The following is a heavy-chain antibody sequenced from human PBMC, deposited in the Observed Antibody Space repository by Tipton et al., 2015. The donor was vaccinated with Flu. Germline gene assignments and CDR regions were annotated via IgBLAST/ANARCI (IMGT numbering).Heavy chain of an antibody. CDR1: GYTFNSYG. CDR3: ARDPMSALEASVHFFAY. Sequence: QVQLVQSGAEVKKPGASVTVSCRASGYTFNSYGISWVRQAPGQGLEWMGWISGYNGNTHYAQKVQGRVTMTTDTSTSTAYMELRGLRSDDTAVYYCARDPMSALEASVHFFAYWGQGTLVTVSS. J-gene: IGHJ4*02. CDR2: ISGYNGNT. V-gene: IGHV1-18*01. D-gene: IGHD5/OR15-5a*01.